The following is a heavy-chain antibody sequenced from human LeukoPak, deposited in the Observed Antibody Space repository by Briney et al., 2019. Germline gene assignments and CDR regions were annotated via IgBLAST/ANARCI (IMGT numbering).Heavy chain of an antibody. J-gene: IGHJ4*01. CDR1: EFTFSSYW. V-gene: IGHV3-7*03. CDR3: ARGLLGAVTTFDY. Sequence: GGSLRLSCVAPEFTFSSYWMTWVRQPPGSGLEWVATIKHDGSEKYYGDSVKGRVTLSRDNAYNLLYLQMNSLRAEDTAVYYCARGLLGAVTTFDYRGHGTLVTVSS. D-gene: IGHD4-11*01. CDR2: IKHDGSEK.